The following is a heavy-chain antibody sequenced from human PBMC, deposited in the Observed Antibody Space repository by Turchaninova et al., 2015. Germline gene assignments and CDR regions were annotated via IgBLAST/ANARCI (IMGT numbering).Heavy chain of an antibody. CDR1: GGTCSSYA. Sequence: QVQLVQSGAEVKKPGSSVKVSCKASGGTCSSYAISWVRQAPGQGLEWMGGIIPMFGTANYAQKFQGIVTITAEESTSTAYMELSSLRSEDTAVYYCARDGRYCSGGSCSYYYMGVWGKGTTVTVS. J-gene: IGHJ6*03. CDR2: IIPMFGTA. V-gene: IGHV1-69*12. D-gene: IGHD2-15*01. CDR3: ARDGRYCSGGSCSYYYMGV.